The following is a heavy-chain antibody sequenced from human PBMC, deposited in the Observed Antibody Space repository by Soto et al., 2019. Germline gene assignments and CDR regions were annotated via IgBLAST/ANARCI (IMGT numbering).Heavy chain of an antibody. CDR3: ARSLAGYSSSWYVGY. D-gene: IGHD6-13*01. Sequence: GGSLRLSCAASGFTFSSYGMHWVRQAPGKGLEWVAVIWYDGSNKYYADSVKGRFTISRDNSKNTLYLQMNSLRAEDTAVYYCARSLAGYSSSWYVGYWGQGTLVTVSS. CDR2: IWYDGSNK. V-gene: IGHV3-33*01. J-gene: IGHJ4*02. CDR1: GFTFSSYG.